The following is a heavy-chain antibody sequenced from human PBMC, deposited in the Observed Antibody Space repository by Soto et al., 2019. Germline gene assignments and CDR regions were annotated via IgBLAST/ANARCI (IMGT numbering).Heavy chain of an antibody. V-gene: IGHV3-23*01. Sequence: GGSLRLSCAASGFTFSSYAMSWVRQAPGKGLEWVSAISGSGGSTYYADSVKGRFTISRDNSKNTLYLQMNSLRAEDTAVYYCAKEVSYALKEIRGFDYWGQGTLVTVSS. CDR3: AKEVSYALKEIRGFDY. D-gene: IGHD2-2*01. J-gene: IGHJ4*02. CDR1: GFTFSSYA. CDR2: ISGSGGST.